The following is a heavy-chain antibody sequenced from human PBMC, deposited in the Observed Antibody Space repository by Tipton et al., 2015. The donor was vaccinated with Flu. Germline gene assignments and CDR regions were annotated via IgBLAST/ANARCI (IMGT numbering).Heavy chain of an antibody. CDR1: GDSINSDNW. Sequence: GLVKPSGTLSLTCAVSGDSINSDNWWSWVRQPPGKGLEWLADIYPGGNTNYNPSLKSRISISVDRFRSQVSLDVTSVTAADTAVYFCARGPPGYYYDSSDSGMVDGFDIWGQGTVVTVSS. J-gene: IGHJ3*02. D-gene: IGHD3-22*01. CDR3: ARGPPGYYYDSSDSGMVDGFDI. CDR2: IYPGGNT. V-gene: IGHV4-4*02.